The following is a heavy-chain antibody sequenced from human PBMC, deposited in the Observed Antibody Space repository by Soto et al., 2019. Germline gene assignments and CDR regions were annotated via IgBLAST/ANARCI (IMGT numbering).Heavy chain of an antibody. V-gene: IGHV1-69*13. D-gene: IGHD2-15*01. CDR1: GGTFSSYA. CDR3: ARDQVVAATTPVWFDP. Sequence: ASVKVSCKASGGTFSSYAISWVRQAPGQGLEWMGGIIPIFGTANYAQKFQGRVTITADESTSTAYMELSSLRSEDTAVYYCARDQVVAATTPVWFDPWGQGTLVTVSS. CDR2: IIPIFGTA. J-gene: IGHJ5*02.